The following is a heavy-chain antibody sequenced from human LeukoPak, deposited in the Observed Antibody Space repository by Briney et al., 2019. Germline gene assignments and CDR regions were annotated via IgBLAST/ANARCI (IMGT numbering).Heavy chain of an antibody. CDR2: INPNSGGT. D-gene: IGHD1-26*01. CDR3: ARGISDSGSYYFDY. V-gene: IGHV1-2*06. Sequence: ASVKVSCKASGYTFTGYYMHWVRQAPGQGLEWMGRINPNSGGTNYAQKFQGRVTMTTDTSTSTAYMELRSLRSDDTAVYYCARGISDSGSYYFDYWGQGTLVTVSS. CDR1: GYTFTGYY. J-gene: IGHJ4*02.